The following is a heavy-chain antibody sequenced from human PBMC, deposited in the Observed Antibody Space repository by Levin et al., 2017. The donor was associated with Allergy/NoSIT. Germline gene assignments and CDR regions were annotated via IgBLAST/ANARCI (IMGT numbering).Heavy chain of an antibody. CDR2: IYPGDSDT. D-gene: IGHD5-12*01. Sequence: GESLKISCKGSGYSFSSFWIAWVRQMPGKSLEWMGIIYPGDSDTRYNSTFQGQVTISADKSISTAYLQWSTLSASDTAMYYCVRTSGAIAGPPKYDYWGQGTLVTVSS. CDR1: GYSFSSFW. V-gene: IGHV5-51*01. CDR3: VRTSGAIAGPPKYDY. J-gene: IGHJ4*02.